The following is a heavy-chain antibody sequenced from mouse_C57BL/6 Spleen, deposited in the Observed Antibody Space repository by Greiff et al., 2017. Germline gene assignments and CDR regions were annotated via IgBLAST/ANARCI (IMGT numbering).Heavy chain of an antibody. CDR2: IRLKSDNYAT. Sequence: EVKVEESGGGLVQPGGSMKLSCVASGFTFSNYWMNWVRQSPEKGLEWVAQIRLKSDNYATHYAESVKGRFTISRDDSKSSVYLQMNNLRAEDTGIYYCTRWLGDYWGQGTTLTVSS. D-gene: IGHD2-3*01. CDR3: TRWLGDY. J-gene: IGHJ2*01. CDR1: GFTFSNYW. V-gene: IGHV6-3*01.